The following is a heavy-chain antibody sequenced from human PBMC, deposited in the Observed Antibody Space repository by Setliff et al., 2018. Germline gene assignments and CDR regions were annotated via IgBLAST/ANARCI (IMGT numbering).Heavy chain of an antibody. CDR1: GGSFSGYY. D-gene: IGHD3-10*01. Sequence: SETLSLTCAVYGGSFSGYYWSWIRQPPGKGLEWIGEINHSGSTNYNPSLKSRVTISVDTSKNQFSLKLSSVTAADTAVYYCARFRRGVALGWFDPWGQETLVTVSS. CDR2: INHSGST. J-gene: IGHJ5*02. CDR3: ARFRRGVALGWFDP. V-gene: IGHV4-34*01.